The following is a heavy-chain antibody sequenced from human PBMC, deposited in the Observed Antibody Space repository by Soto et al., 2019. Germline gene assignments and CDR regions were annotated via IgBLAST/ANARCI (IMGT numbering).Heavy chain of an antibody. V-gene: IGHV3-9*01. D-gene: IGHD3-16*01. J-gene: IGHJ6*03. CDR2: ITWHSGTI. Sequence: EVQLVESGGGLVQPGRSLRLACAASGFTFDQYTMHWVRQAPGKGLEWVSSITWHSGTIGYADSVKGRFTISRDNAKNSLYLQMNSLRGEDTALYYCAKEMITFGDLNYYYMDVWGNGTKVTVSS. CDR3: AKEMITFGDLNYYYMDV. CDR1: GFTFDQYT.